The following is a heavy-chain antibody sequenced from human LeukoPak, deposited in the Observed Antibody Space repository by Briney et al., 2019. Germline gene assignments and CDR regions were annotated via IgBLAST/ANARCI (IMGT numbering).Heavy chain of an antibody. CDR3: ARGPHWDPHFDY. Sequence: ASVKVSCKASGYTFTSYGISWVRQASGQGLEWMGWISAYNGNTNYAQKLQGRVTMTTDTSTSTAYMELTRLRSDDTAVYYCARGPHWDPHFDYWGQGTLVTVSS. CDR1: GYTFTSYG. V-gene: IGHV1-18*01. J-gene: IGHJ4*02. CDR2: ISAYNGNT. D-gene: IGHD7-27*01.